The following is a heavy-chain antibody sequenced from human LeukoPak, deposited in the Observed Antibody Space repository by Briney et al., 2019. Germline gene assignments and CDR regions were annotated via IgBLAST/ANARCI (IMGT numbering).Heavy chain of an antibody. Sequence: PGGSLRLSCAASQFTFSDSYMVWVRRGPGKGLEWVAAIKPDGSERFYVDSVKGRFTISRDNAKKSLYLQMSSLRVEDTAVYYCARDLNWPGPWGQGALVTVSS. J-gene: IGHJ5*02. CDR2: IKPDGSER. CDR3: ARDLNWPGP. V-gene: IGHV3-7*03. CDR1: QFTFSDSY.